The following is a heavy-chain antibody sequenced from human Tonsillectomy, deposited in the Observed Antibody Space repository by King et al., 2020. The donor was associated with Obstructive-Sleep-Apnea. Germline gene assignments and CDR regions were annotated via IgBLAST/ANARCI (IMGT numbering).Heavy chain of an antibody. Sequence: VQLVESGGGVVQPGRSLRLSCAASEFTFSDYTMHWVRQAPGKGLEGVAVISYDGNTEYYADSVKGRFTISRDNSKNTLYLQMNTLRAEDTALYYCAREIRSRNSYWGQGTLVTVSS. J-gene: IGHJ4*02. CDR2: ISYDGNTE. CDR1: EFTFSDYT. D-gene: IGHD3-3*02. CDR3: AREIRSRNSY. V-gene: IGHV3-30*04.